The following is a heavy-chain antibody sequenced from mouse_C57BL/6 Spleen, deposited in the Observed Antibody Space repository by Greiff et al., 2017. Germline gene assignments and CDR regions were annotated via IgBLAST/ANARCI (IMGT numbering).Heavy chain of an antibody. CDR3: AREDYYGSSPHFDY. J-gene: IGHJ2*01. V-gene: IGHV14-3*01. CDR1: GFNIKNTY. CDR2: IDPANGNT. D-gene: IGHD1-1*01. Sequence: EVQGVESVAELVRPGASVKLSCTASGFNIKNTYMHWVKQRPEQGLEWIGRIDPANGNTKYAPKFQGKATITADTSSNTAYLQLSSLTSEDTAIYYCAREDYYGSSPHFDYWGQGTTLTVSS.